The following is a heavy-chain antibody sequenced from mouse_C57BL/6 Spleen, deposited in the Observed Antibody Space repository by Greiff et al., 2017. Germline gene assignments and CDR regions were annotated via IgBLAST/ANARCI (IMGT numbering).Heavy chain of an antibody. D-gene: IGHD2-4*01. CDR2: ISSGSSTN. CDR1: GFTFSDYG. CDR3: ARDDYDDGGYFDV. V-gene: IGHV5-17*01. Sequence: EVQGVESGGGLVKPGGSLKLSCAASGFTFSDYGMHWVRQAPEKGLEWVAYISSGSSTNYYADTVKGRFTISRDNAKNTLFLQMTSLRSEDTAMDYCARDDYDDGGYFDVWGTGTTVTVSS. J-gene: IGHJ1*03.